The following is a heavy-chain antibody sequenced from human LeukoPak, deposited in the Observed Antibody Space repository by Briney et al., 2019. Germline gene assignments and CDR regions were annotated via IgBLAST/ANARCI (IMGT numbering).Heavy chain of an antibody. V-gene: IGHV1-3*01. CDR1: GYTFTSYG. Sequence: GASVKVSCTTSGYTFTSYGVHWVRHAPGQSLEWMGWINAATGHIEYSQKFQARTTLSSDISRGTSAGTAYMELSSLRSEDTAVYYCATPKKYCGPVSCPHYFDYWGQGTLVTVSS. D-gene: IGHD2-21*01. J-gene: IGHJ4*02. CDR3: ATPKKYCGPVSCPHYFDY. CDR2: INAATGHI.